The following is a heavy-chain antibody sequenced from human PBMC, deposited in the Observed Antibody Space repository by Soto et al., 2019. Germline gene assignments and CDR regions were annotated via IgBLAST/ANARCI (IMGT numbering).Heavy chain of an antibody. V-gene: IGHV4-59*01. CDR2: IYYSGST. Sequence: SETLSLTCTVSGGSISSYYWSWIRQPPGKGLEWIGYIYYSGSTNYNPSLKSRVTISVDTSKNQFSLKLSSVTAADTAVYYCARAEYDERIDFWGRGTLVTVSS. D-gene: IGHD6-6*01. J-gene: IGHJ4*02. CDR1: GGSISSYY. CDR3: ARAEYDERIDF.